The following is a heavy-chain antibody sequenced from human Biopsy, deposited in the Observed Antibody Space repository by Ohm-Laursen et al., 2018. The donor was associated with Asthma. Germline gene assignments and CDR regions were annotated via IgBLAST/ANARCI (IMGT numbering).Heavy chain of an antibody. Sequence: SETLSLTCSVYGGSFSGYYWSWIRQPPGKGLEWIEEINHSGSTNYNPSLKSRVTISVDTSKNQFSLKLSSVTAADTAVYYCARITNDRIAAAGRYYYYGMDVWGQGTTVTVSS. CDR2: INHSGST. V-gene: IGHV4-34*01. CDR1: GGSFSGYY. J-gene: IGHJ6*02. D-gene: IGHD6-13*01. CDR3: ARITNDRIAAAGRYYYYGMDV.